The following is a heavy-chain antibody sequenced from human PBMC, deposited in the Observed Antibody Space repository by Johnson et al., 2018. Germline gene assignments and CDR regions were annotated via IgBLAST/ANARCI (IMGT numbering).Heavy chain of an antibody. CDR1: GFTFDDYA. V-gene: IGHV3-9*01. CDR2: ISWNSDTI. Sequence: EVRLGESGGGLVQPGRSLRLLCVASGFTFDDYAMHWVRQVPGKGLEWVSGISWNSDTIDYADSLKGRFTISRDNSKNSLYLQMNSLRAEDTALYYCAKDGVYSSGWYADYYYYMDVWGKGTTVTVSS. CDR3: AKDGVYSSGWYADYYYYMDV. D-gene: IGHD6-19*01. J-gene: IGHJ6*03.